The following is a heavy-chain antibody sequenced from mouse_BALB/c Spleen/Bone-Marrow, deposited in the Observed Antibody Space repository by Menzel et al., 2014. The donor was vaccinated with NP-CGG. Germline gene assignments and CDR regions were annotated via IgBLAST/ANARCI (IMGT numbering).Heavy chain of an antibody. CDR2: ISDGGSYT. Sequence: EVQLVESGGGLVKPGGSLKLSCAASGFTFSDYYMYWVRQTPEKGLEWVATISDGGSYTYYPDSVKGRFTISRDNAKNNLYLQMSSLKSEDTAMYYCANWAYGGQGTLVTVSA. V-gene: IGHV5-4*02. CDR3: ANWAY. CDR1: GFTFSDYY. D-gene: IGHD4-1*01. J-gene: IGHJ3*01.